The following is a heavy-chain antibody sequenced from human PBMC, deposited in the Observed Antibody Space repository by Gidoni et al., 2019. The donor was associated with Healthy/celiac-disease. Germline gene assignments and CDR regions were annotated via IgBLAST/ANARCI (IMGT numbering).Heavy chain of an antibody. CDR2: IIPIFGTA. J-gene: IGHJ3*02. CDR1: GGTFSSYA. Sequence: QVQLVQSGAEVKKPGSSVKVSCKASGGTFSSYAISWVRQAPGQGLEWMGGIIPIFGTANYAQKFQGRVTITADESTSTAYMELSSLRSEDTAVYYCARRGYYDSSGYPHDAFDIWGQGTMVTVSS. CDR3: ARRGYYDSSGYPHDAFDI. D-gene: IGHD3-22*01. V-gene: IGHV1-69*01.